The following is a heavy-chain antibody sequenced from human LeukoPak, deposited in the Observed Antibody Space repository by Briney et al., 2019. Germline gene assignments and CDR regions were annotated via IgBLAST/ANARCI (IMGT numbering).Heavy chain of an antibody. V-gene: IGHV3-23*01. CDR3: AKAREGIAGRYFDY. CDR1: GFTFRSYP. D-gene: IGHD6-13*01. CDR2: ISGSGGST. Sequence: GGSLRLSCAASGFTFRSYPMSWVRQPPGKGLEWVSAISGSGGSTYYADSVKGRFTISRDNSKNTLYLQMNSLRAEDTAVYYCAKAREGIAGRYFDYWGQGTLVTVSS. J-gene: IGHJ4*02.